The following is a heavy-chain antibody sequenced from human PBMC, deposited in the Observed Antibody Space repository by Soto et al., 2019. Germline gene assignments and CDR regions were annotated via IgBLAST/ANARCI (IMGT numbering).Heavy chain of an antibody. V-gene: IGHV4-4*02. CDR2: IYHSGST. CDR1: GGSISSSNW. J-gene: IGHJ5*02. CDR3: AKERCTSPLDP. D-gene: IGHD2-2*01. Sequence: SETLSLTCAVSGGSISSSNWWSWVRQPPGKGLEWIGEIYHSGSTNYNTSLKSRVTISIDTSKNQFSLKLTSVTAADTALYYCAKERCTSPLDPWGQGTLVTVSS.